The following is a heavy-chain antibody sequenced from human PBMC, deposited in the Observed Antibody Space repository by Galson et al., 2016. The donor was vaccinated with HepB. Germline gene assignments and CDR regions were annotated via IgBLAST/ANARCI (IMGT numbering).Heavy chain of an antibody. V-gene: IGHV3-11*01. J-gene: IGHJ5*01. CDR2: ISGSGSTI. D-gene: IGHD2-8*01. CDR3: ATQWDS. Sequence: SLRLSCAASGFTFSDYFMSWLRQAPGKGLGRISYISGSGSTIYYADSVKGRFTISRDNAKNSLYLEMNSLRAEDTAVYYCATQWDSWGQGTLVTVSS. CDR1: GFTFSDYF.